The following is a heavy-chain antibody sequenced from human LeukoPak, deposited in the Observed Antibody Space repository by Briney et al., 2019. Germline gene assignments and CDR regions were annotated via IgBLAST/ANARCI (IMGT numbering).Heavy chain of an antibody. CDR2: NSYGGST. CDR1: GGPLSRGDHY. J-gene: IGHJ4*02. CDR3: ARDVGGYYYGNLEY. D-gene: IGHD3-22*01. V-gene: IGHV4-31*03. Sequence: SSETLSLTCTVSGGPLSRGDHYWSWFRQFPGKGLEWIGYNSYGGSTFYNPSLKSRAAISGDTSKTQFSLKLTSVTAADTAVYYCARDVGGYYYGNLEYWGQGILVTVSS.